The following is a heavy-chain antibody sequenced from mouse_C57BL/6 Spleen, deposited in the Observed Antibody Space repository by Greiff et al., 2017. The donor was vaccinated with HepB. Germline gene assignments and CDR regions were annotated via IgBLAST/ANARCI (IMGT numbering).Heavy chain of an antibody. Sequence: EVKLVESGGGLVKPGGSLKLSCAASGFTFSDYGMHWVRQAPEKGLEWVAYISSGSSTIYYADTVKGRFTISRDNAKNTLFLQMTSLRSEDTAMYYCASPDRFYYYGSSYVFAYWGQGTLVTVSA. J-gene: IGHJ3*01. CDR2: ISSGSSTI. CDR1: GFTFSDYG. D-gene: IGHD1-1*01. CDR3: ASPDRFYYYGSSYVFAY. V-gene: IGHV5-17*01.